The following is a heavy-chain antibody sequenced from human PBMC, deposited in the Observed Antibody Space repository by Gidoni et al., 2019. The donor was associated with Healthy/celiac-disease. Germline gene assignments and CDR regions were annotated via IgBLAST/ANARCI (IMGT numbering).Heavy chain of an antibody. V-gene: IGHV3-33*01. J-gene: IGHJ2*01. CDR1: GFTFSSYG. CDR3: ARDTVDHWYFDL. Sequence: QVQLVESGGGVVQPGRSLRLSCAASGFTFSSYGMHWVRQAPGKGLEWVAVIWYDGSNKYYADSVKGRFTISRDNSKNTLYLQMNSLRAEDTAVYYCARDTVDHWYFDLWGRGTLVTVSS. CDR2: IWYDGSNK. D-gene: IGHD4-17*01.